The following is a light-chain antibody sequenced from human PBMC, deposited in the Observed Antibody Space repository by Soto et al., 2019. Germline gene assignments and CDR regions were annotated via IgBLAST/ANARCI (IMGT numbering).Light chain of an antibody. CDR1: SSDVGSYNH. V-gene: IGLV2-23*03. Sequence: QSVLTQPASVSGSPGQSLTISCTGTSSDVGSYNHVSWYQQHPGKAPKLMIYEGSKRPSGVSNRLSGSKSGNTASLTNSGLQAEDGDEYYCCSYAGSSTFVVFGGGTKLTVL. J-gene: IGLJ2*01. CDR2: EGS. CDR3: CSYAGSSTFVV.